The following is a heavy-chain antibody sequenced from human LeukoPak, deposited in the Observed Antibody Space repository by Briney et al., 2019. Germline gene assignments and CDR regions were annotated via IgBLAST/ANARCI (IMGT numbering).Heavy chain of an antibody. V-gene: IGHV3-11*04. CDR3: ARDQVVAATLFYYYYYYMDV. D-gene: IGHD2-15*01. CDR1: GFTFSDYY. Sequence: GGSLRLSCAASGFTFSDYYMSWIRQAPGKGLEWVSYISSSGSTIYYADSVKGRFTISRDNAKNPLYLQMNSLRAEDTAVYYCARDQVVAATLFYYYYYYMDVWGKGTTVTVSS. CDR2: ISSSGSTI. J-gene: IGHJ6*03.